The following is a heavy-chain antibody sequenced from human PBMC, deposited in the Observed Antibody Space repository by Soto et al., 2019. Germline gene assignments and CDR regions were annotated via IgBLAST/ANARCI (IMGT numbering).Heavy chain of an antibody. Sequence: GASVKVSCKASGDTFSFYTINWVRQAPGLGLEWMGRVIPILGIANYAQKFQGRVTITADKSTSTAYMELSSLRSEDTAVYYCARGYYYGSGYYGMDVWGQGTTVTVSS. D-gene: IGHD3-10*01. CDR1: GDTFSFYT. J-gene: IGHJ6*02. V-gene: IGHV1-69*02. CDR3: ARGYYYGSGYYGMDV. CDR2: VIPILGIA.